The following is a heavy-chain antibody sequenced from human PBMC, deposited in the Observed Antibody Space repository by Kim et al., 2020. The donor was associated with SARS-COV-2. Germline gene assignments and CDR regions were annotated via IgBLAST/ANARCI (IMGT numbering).Heavy chain of an antibody. D-gene: IGHD3-10*01. CDR1: GYTFTSYA. CDR3: ARGPDYGRLLFDYYYGMDV. CDR2: INTNTGNP. J-gene: IGHJ6*02. Sequence: ASVKVSCKASGYTFTSYAMNWVRQAPGQGLEWMGWINTNTGNPTYAQGFTGRFVFSLDTSVSTAYLQISSLKAEDTAVYYCARGPDYGRLLFDYYYGMDVWGQGTTVTVSS. V-gene: IGHV7-4-1*02.